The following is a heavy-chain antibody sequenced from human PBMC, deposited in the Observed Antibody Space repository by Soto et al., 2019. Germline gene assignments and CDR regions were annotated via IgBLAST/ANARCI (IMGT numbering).Heavy chain of an antibody. V-gene: IGHV1-3*01. Sequence: ASVKVSCKASGYSFTTYAIHWVRQAPGQRLEWIGWINAGNGNTKYSQKFQGRVTITRDTSANTAYMELSSLISEDTAVYYCARDPSPPIPPIVFVIKGILDPWGQGTLVTVSS. J-gene: IGHJ5*02. CDR3: ARDPSPPIPPIVFVIKGILDP. CDR2: INAGNGNT. D-gene: IGHD3-22*01. CDR1: GYSFTTYA.